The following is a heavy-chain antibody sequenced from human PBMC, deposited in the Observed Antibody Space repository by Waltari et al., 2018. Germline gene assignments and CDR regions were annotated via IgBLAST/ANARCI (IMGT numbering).Heavy chain of an antibody. CDR1: GFSVSNYG. J-gene: IGHJ4*02. Sequence: QVHLVESGGSVVQPGTSLRLSCAASGFSVSNYGMFWVRQSPGKGLEWLALIWYDGTKTNYEDSVKGRFTISKDNSKNTLFLQMNSLRDGDTAVYFCARDLSFGSLDYGGQGTLVTVSS. D-gene: IGHD3-10*01. V-gene: IGHV3-33*07. CDR2: IWYDGTKT. CDR3: ARDLSFGSLDY.